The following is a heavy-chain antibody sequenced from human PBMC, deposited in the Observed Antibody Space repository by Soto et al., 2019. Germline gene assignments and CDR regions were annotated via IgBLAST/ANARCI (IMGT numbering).Heavy chain of an antibody. Sequence: PGGSLRLSCAASGFTFSSYEMNWVRQAPGKGLEWVSYISSSGSTIYYADSVKGRFTISRDNAKNSLYLQMNSLRAEDTAVYYCARSFDDPQQWLGTVDYWGQGTLVTVSS. CDR1: GFTFSSYE. CDR3: ARSFDDPQQWLGTVDY. CDR2: ISSSGSTI. V-gene: IGHV3-48*03. J-gene: IGHJ4*02. D-gene: IGHD6-19*01.